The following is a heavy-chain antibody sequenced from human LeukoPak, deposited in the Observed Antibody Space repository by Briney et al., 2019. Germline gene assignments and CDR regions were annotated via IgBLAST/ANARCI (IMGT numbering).Heavy chain of an antibody. CDR2: IYYSGTT. V-gene: IGHV4-39*01. Sequence: SETLPLTCTVSGGSISGSDYYWAWIRQPPGKGLEWIGSIYYSGTTYYNPSLKSRVTISVDTSKNRFSLKVTSLTAADTSVYYCAKSPVGAHDWFDPWGQGTLVIVSS. J-gene: IGHJ5*02. CDR1: GGSISGSDYY. D-gene: IGHD3-16*01. CDR3: AKSPVGAHDWFDP.